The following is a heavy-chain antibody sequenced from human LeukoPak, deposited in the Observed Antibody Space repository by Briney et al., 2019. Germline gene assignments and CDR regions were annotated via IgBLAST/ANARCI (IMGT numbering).Heavy chain of an antibody. CDR3: ARGVAGYGPYDY. Sequence: PSQTLSLTCTVSGGSISSGGYYWSWIRQHPGKGLEWIGYMYYSGSTNYNPSLKSRVTISLDTPKNQFSLRLNSVTAADTAVHYCARGVAGYGPYDYWGQGTLSPSPQ. CDR2: MYYSGST. V-gene: IGHV4-61*08. CDR1: GGSISSGGYY. D-gene: IGHD5-12*01. J-gene: IGHJ4*02.